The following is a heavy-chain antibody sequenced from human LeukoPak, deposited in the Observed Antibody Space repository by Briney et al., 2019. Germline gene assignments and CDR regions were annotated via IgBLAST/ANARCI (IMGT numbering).Heavy chain of an antibody. V-gene: IGHV1-18*01. D-gene: IGHD3-9*01. CDR2: ISAYNGNT. J-gene: IGHJ6*02. CDR1: GYTFTSYD. CDR3: ARDGDHYDILTGPNYYYYGMDV. Sequence: ASVKVSCKASGYTFTSYDINWVRQATGQGLEWMGWISAYNGNTNYAQKLQGRVTMTTDTSTSTAYMELRSLRSDDTAVYYCARDGDHYDILTGPNYYYYGMDVWGQGTTVTVSS.